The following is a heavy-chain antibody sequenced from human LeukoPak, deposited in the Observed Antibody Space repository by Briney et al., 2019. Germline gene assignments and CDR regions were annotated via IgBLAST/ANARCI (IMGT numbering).Heavy chain of an antibody. J-gene: IGHJ4*02. CDR1: GFTFSSYV. D-gene: IGHD5-12*01. CDR2: ISYDGSNK. Sequence: GGSLRLSCAASGFTFSSYVMHWVRQAPGKGLEWVAVISYDGSNKYYADSVKGRFTISRDNSKNTLYLQMNSLRAEDTAVYYCARDGLYRTRWLQGYFDYWGQGTLVTVSS. CDR3: ARDGLYRTRWLQGYFDY. V-gene: IGHV3-30-3*01.